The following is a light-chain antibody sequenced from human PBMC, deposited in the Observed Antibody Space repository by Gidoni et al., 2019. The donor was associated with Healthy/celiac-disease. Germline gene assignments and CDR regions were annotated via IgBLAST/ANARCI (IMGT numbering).Light chain of an antibody. CDR1: QSVISSY. V-gene: IGKV3-20*01. Sequence: IVFTQSPGTLSLSPGERATLSCRASQSVISSYLAWYQQKPGQAPRLLIYGASSRATGIPDRFSGSESGTDFNFTISRLEPEDFAVYYCQQYGSSPPYTFGQGTKLEIK. CDR2: GAS. J-gene: IGKJ2*01. CDR3: QQYGSSPPYT.